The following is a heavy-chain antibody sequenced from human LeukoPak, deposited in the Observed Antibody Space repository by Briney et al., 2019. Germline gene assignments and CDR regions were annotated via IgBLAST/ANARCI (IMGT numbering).Heavy chain of an antibody. V-gene: IGHV4-4*07. CDR1: GGSISNYY. CDR2: IYSSGTT. Sequence: SETLSLTCTVSGGSISNYYWSWIRQPAGKGLEWIGRIYSSGTTIYNPSLKSRVTMSVDTSKNQFSLKLSSVTAADTAVYFCASGSCGYDPWGQGTLVTVSS. D-gene: IGHD5-12*01. CDR3: ASGSCGYDP. J-gene: IGHJ5*02.